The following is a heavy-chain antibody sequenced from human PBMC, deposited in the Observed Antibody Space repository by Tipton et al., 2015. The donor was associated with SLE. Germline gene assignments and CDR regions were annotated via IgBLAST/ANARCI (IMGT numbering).Heavy chain of an antibody. Sequence: TLSLTCTVSGGSISSHSWSWIRQPPGKGLEWIGYIYYSGSTKYNPSLKSRVNISADTSKNQFSLRLTSVTAADTAVYYCVRGLGEIDYGDYGDLWGQGTLVTVSS. CDR2: IYYSGST. D-gene: IGHD4-17*01. CDR1: GGSISSHS. CDR3: VRGLGEIDYGDYGDL. J-gene: IGHJ5*02. V-gene: IGHV4-59*11.